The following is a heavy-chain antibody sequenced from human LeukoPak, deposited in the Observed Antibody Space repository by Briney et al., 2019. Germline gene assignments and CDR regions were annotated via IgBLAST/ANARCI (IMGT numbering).Heavy chain of an antibody. J-gene: IGHJ4*02. V-gene: IGHV4-39*07. Sequence: SETLSLTCTVSGGSLSSSSYYWSWIRQPPGKGLEWIGEINHSGSTNYNPSLKSRVTISVDTSKNQFSLKLSSVTAADTAVYYCAVRMVRGVMRSGFDYWGQGTLVTVSS. D-gene: IGHD3-10*01. CDR1: GGSLSSSSYY. CDR2: INHSGST. CDR3: AVRMVRGVMRSGFDY.